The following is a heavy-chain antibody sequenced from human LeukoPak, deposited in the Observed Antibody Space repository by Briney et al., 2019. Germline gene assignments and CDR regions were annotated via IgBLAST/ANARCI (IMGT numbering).Heavy chain of an antibody. D-gene: IGHD3-10*01. CDR3: ARTERSTMVRGVSNNWFDP. Sequence: SETLTLTCTVSGGSINSYYWSWIRQPPGKGLEWIGYMYYSGSTNYNPSLKSRVTISVDTSKNQFSLKLSSVTAADTAVYYCARTERSTMVRGVSNNWFDPWGQGTLVTVSS. V-gene: IGHV4-59*01. CDR2: MYYSGST. J-gene: IGHJ5*02. CDR1: GGSINSYY.